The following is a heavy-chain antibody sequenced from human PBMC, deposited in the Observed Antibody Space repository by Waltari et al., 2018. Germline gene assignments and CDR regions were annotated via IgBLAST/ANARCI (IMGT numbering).Heavy chain of an antibody. CDR3: ARGWMASRGFRVSPFGEFPSYYYYGMDV. Sequence: QVQLQQWGAGLLKPSETLSLTCAVSGGSFSGYSWRWIRQPPGTGLEWIGEINHSGSTNYNPSLKSRVTISVDTSKNQFSLKLSSVTAADTAVYYCARGWMASRGFRVSPFGEFPSYYYYGMDVWGQGTTVTVSS. V-gene: IGHV4-34*01. CDR1: GGSFSGYS. D-gene: IGHD3-10*01. J-gene: IGHJ6*02. CDR2: INHSGST.